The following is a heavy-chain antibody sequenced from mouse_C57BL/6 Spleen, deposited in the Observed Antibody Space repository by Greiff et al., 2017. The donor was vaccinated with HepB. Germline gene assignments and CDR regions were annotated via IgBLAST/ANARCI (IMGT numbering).Heavy chain of an antibody. Sequence: VQLVESGPGLVKPSQSLFLTCSITGFPITSGYYWIWIRQSPGKPLEWMGYITHSGETFYNPSLQSPVSITRETSKNQFFLQLNSVTTEDTAMYYCAGDSSVNYYYGSSTGFAYWGQGTLVTVSA. D-gene: IGHD1-1*01. CDR2: ITHSGET. V-gene: IGHV12-3*01. CDR1: GFPITSGYY. J-gene: IGHJ3*01. CDR3: AGDSSVNYYYGSSTGFAY.